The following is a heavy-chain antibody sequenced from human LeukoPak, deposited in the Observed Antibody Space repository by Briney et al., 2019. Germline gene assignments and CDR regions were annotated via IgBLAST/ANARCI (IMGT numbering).Heavy chain of an antibody. D-gene: IGHD3-10*01. CDR2: ISGGTT. J-gene: IGHJ4*02. CDR3: AKSVYHSGNY. V-gene: IGHV3-23*01. CDR1: GFTISTYG. Sequence: GGPLRLSCAASGFTISTYGMSWVRQAPGKGLEWVSSISGGTTYYADSVKGRFTISRDNSKNTVSLQMNSLRAEDTAVYYCAKSVYHSGNYWGQGTLVTVSS.